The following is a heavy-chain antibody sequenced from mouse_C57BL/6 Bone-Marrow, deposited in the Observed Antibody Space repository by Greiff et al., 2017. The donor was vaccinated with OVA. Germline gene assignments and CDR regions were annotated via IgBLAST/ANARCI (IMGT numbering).Heavy chain of an antibody. CDR2: INPGSGGT. D-gene: IGHD1-1*01. CDR1: GYAFTNYL. V-gene: IGHV1-54*01. Sequence: VKLVESGAELVRPGTSVKVSCKASGYAFTNYLIEWVKQRPGQGLEWIGVINPGSGGTNYNEKFKGKATLTADKSSSTAYMQLSSLTSEDSAVYFCARSQDYYYGSSYVGFAYWGQGTLVTVSA. J-gene: IGHJ3*01. CDR3: ARSQDYYYGSSYVGFAY.